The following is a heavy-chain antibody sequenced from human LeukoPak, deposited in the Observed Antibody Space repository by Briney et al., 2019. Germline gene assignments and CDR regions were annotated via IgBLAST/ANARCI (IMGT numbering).Heavy chain of an antibody. V-gene: IGHV1-18*01. CDR3: ARGRGVYGGSFYNWFDP. CDR1: GYTFTSYG. Sequence: ASVKVSCKASGYTFTSYGISWVRQAPGQGLEWMGWISAYNGNTNYAQKLQGRVTMTRDTSISTAYMELSRLTSDDTAGYYCARGRGVYGGSFYNWFDPWGQGTLVTVSS. J-gene: IGHJ5*02. D-gene: IGHD1-26*01. CDR2: ISAYNGNT.